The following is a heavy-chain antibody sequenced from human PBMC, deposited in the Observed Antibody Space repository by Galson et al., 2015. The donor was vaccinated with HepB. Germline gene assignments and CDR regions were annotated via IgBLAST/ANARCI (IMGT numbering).Heavy chain of an antibody. J-gene: IGHJ4*02. Sequence: SLRLSCAASGFTFSSYAMSWVRQAPGKGLEWVSAISGSGGSTYYADSVRGRFTISRDNSKNTLYLQMNSLRAEDTAVYYCAKHQVTLSFTPVDYWGQGTLVTVSS. V-gene: IGHV3-23*01. CDR3: AKHQVTLSFTPVDY. D-gene: IGHD3-16*02. CDR2: ISGSGGST. CDR1: GFTFSSYA.